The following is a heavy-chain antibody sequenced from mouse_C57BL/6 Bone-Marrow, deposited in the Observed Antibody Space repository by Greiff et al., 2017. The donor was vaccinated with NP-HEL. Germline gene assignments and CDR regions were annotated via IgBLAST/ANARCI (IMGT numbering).Heavy chain of an antibody. CDR3: ARPDYPFAY. CDR2: ISSGGSYP. J-gene: IGHJ3*01. D-gene: IGHD2-4*01. CDR1: GFTFSSYG. Sequence: EVMLVESGGDLVKPGGSLKLSCAASGFTFSSYGMSWVRQTPDKRLEWVATISSGGSYPYYPDSVKGRFTISRYNAKNTLYLQMSSLKSEDTAMYYCARPDYPFAYWGQGTLVTVSA. V-gene: IGHV5-6*02.